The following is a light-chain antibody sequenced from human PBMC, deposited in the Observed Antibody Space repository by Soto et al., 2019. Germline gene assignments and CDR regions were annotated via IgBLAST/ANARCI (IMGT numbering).Light chain of an antibody. V-gene: IGKV1-33*01. Sequence: DILMTQSPSSLSASVGDRVTITCQASQDISNYLNWYQQKPGKAPKLLIYDASYLETGVPSRFSGSGSGTDFTFTISSLQPEYMATYYCQQYDNLPLTFGGGTKVQIK. CDR3: QQYDNLPLT. CDR2: DAS. CDR1: QDISNY. J-gene: IGKJ4*01.